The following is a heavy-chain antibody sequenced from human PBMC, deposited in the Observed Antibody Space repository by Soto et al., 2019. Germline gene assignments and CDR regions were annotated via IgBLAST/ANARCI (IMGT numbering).Heavy chain of an antibody. Sequence: PGGSLRLSCAASGFTFSSYNINWVRQAPGKGLEWVSSISTSSSYIYYADSVKGRFTISRDNAKNSLYLQMNSLRAEDTAVYYCANGYGSNIWGQGTLVTVSS. D-gene: IGHD3-10*01. CDR1: GFTFSSYN. J-gene: IGHJ4*02. CDR3: ANGYGSNI. CDR2: ISTSSSYI. V-gene: IGHV3-21*01.